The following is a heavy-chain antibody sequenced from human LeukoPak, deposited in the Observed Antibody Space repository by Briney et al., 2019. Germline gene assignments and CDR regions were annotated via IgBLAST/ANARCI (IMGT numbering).Heavy chain of an antibody. D-gene: IGHD3-10*01. CDR2: IRDDGSNK. CDR1: GFTFSSYG. V-gene: IGHV3-30*02. J-gene: IGHJ4*02. Sequence: GGSLRLSCGASGFTFSSYGMHWVRQAPGKGLEWVAFIRDDGSNKYHADSVKGRFTISRDNSKNTLSLQMNSLRAEDTAVYYCAKDGKAFYGSGSYLDYWGQGTLVTVSS. CDR3: AKDGKAFYGSGSYLDY.